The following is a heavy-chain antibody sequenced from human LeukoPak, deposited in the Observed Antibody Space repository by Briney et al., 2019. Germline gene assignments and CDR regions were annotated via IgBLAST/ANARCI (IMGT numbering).Heavy chain of an antibody. V-gene: IGHV1-2*02. D-gene: IGHD3-16*01. CDR3: ARAPDYDYVYTY. CDR2: INPNSGGT. CDR1: GYTFTGYY. J-gene: IGHJ4*02. Sequence: ASVKVSCKASGYTFTGYYMNWVRQAPGQGLEWMGWINPNSGGTNYAQKFQGRVTMTRDTSISTAYMELSRLRSDDTAVFYCARAPDYDYVYTYWGQGTLVTVSS.